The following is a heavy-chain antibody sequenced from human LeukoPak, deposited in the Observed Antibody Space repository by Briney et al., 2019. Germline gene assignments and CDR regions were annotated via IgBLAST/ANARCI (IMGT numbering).Heavy chain of an antibody. D-gene: IGHD3-3*01. J-gene: IGHJ6*03. V-gene: IGHV4-30-2*01. CDR3: ARLPPRTIFGVVIPHMDV. CDR1: GGSISSGGYY. CDR2: IYHSGST. Sequence: SQTLSLTCTVSGGSISSGGYYWSWIRQPPGKGLEWIGYIYHSGSTYYNPSLKSRVTISVDRSKNQFSLKLSSVTAADTAVYYCARLPPRTIFGVVIPHMDVWGKGTTVTVSS.